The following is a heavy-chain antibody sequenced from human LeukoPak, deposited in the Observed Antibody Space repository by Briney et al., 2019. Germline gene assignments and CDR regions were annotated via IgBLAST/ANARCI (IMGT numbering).Heavy chain of an antibody. CDR2: IRYDGSNK. CDR3: XXXXXXXXXXXDY. J-gene: IGHJ4*02. CDR1: XYG. V-gene: IGHV3-30*02. Sequence: XYGXHWVRQAPGXGLXWVAFIRYDGSNKXYADSVKGRFTISRXXSKXTLYLQMNSLRAEDTAVYYXXXXXXXXXXXXDYXGQXXXXTVSS.